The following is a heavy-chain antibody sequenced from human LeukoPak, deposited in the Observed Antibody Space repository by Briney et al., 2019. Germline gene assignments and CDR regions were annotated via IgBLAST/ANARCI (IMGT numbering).Heavy chain of an antibody. CDR3: ARDMDYRPTGNYYYGY. Sequence: GGSLRLSCAASGFTFSSYAMHWVRQAPGKGLEWVAVISYDGSNKYYADSVKGRFTISRDNSKNTLYLQMNSLRAEDTAVYYCARDMDYRPTGNYYYGYWGQGTLVTVSS. CDR1: GFTFSSYA. D-gene: IGHD1-7*01. CDR2: ISYDGSNK. J-gene: IGHJ4*02. V-gene: IGHV3-30*04.